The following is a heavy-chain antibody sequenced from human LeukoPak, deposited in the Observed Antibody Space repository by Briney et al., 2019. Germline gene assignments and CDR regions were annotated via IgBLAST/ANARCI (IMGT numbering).Heavy chain of an antibody. D-gene: IGHD5-18*01. V-gene: IGHV3-33*08. CDR2: IWYDGSNK. Sequence: PGGSLRLSRAASGFTFNNYGMHYVRQAPGKGLEWVAVIWYDGSNKYYADSVKGRFTISRDNSKNTLYLQMNSLRAEDTAVYYCARGNTAMVTWGQGTLVTVSS. CDR3: ARGNTAMVT. CDR1: GFTFNNYG. J-gene: IGHJ4*02.